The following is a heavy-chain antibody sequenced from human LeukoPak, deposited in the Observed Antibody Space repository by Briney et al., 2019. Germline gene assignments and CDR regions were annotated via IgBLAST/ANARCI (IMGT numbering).Heavy chain of an antibody. CDR1: GGTFSSYA. V-gene: IGHV1-69*04. Sequence: SVKVSCKASGGTFSSYAISWVRQAPGQGLEWMGRIIPILGIANYAQKFQGRVTITADKSTSTAYMELSSLRSEDTAVYYCARDIVATMNNWFDPWGQGTLVTVSS. J-gene: IGHJ5*02. CDR3: ARDIVATMNNWFDP. D-gene: IGHD5-12*01. CDR2: IIPILGIA.